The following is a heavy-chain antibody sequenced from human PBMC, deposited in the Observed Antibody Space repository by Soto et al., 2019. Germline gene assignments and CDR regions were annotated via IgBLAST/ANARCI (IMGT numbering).Heavy chain of an antibody. Sequence: EVQLVESGGGLVKPGGSLRLSCAASGFTFSSYSMNWVRQAPGKGLEWVSSISRSSSYIYYADSVKGRFTSSRDNAKNSLYLQMNSLRAEDTAVYYCARDQQLEWLLYGDKRYYFDYWGQGTLVTVSS. D-gene: IGHD3-3*01. CDR1: GFTFSSYS. CDR3: ARDQQLEWLLYGDKRYYFDY. CDR2: ISRSSSYI. V-gene: IGHV3-21*01. J-gene: IGHJ4*02.